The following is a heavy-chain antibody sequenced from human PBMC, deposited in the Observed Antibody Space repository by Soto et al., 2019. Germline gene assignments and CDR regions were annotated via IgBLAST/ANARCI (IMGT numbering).Heavy chain of an antibody. CDR2: IYYSGST. D-gene: IGHD2-2*01. Sequence: QVQLQESGPGLVKPSQTLSLTCTVSGGSISSGGYYWSWIRQHPGKGLEWIGYIYYSGSTYYNPSLKSRVTRSVDTSKNQFSLKLSSVTAADTAVYYCARIRVVPAATRFVDPWGQGTLVTVSS. V-gene: IGHV4-31*03. J-gene: IGHJ5*02. CDR3: ARIRVVPAATRFVDP. CDR1: GGSISSGGYY.